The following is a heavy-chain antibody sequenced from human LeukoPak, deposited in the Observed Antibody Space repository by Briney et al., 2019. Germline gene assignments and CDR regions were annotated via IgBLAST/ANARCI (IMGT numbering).Heavy chain of an antibody. CDR2: IYTSGST. V-gene: IGHV4-4*07. D-gene: IGHD2-2*01. J-gene: IGHJ6*03. Sequence: SETLSLTCTVSGGSISSYYWSWIRQPAGKGLEWIGRIYTSGSTNYNPSLKSRVTMSVDTSENQFSLKLSSVTAADTAVYYCARDAGGRGRGEVPAAMYYYYYMDVWGKGTTVTVSS. CDR3: ARDAGGRGRGEVPAAMYYYYYMDV. CDR1: GGSISSYY.